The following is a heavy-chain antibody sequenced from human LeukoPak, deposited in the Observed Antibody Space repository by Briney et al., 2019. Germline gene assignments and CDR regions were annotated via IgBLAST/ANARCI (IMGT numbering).Heavy chain of an antibody. CDR3: AKCSTSAYTTGWCNWIDP. CDR1: GFTFTSDA. D-gene: IGHD6-19*01. J-gene: IGHJ5*02. Sequence: GGSLRLSCVASGFTFTSDAMNWVRQAPGKGLEWVSSTVSRGATQYADSVKGRFTVSRDTSKNTLYLQMNSLRADDTAVYYCAKCSTSAYTTGWCNWIDPWGQGTLVTVSS. V-gene: IGHV3-23*01. CDR2: TVSRGAT.